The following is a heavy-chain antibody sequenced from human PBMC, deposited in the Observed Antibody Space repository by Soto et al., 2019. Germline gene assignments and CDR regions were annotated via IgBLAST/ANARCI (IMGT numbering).Heavy chain of an antibody. CDR1: GGSISSYY. CDR3: ARRYGSAFDI. V-gene: IGHV4-59*01. J-gene: IGHJ3*02. CDR2: IYYSGSS. D-gene: IGHD3-10*01. Sequence: QVQLQESGPGLVKPSETLSLTCTVSGGSISSYYWSWIRQPPGKGLEWIGYIYYSGSSNYNPSLTSRVNISVDTSKNQFSLKLSSVTAADTAVYYCARRYGSAFDIWGQGTMVTVSS.